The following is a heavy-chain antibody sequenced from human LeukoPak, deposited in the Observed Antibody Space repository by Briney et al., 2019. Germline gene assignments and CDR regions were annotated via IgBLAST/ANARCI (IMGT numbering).Heavy chain of an antibody. V-gene: IGHV3-21*01. CDR1: GFTFSNYA. CDR2: ISSSSSYI. J-gene: IGHJ4*02. Sequence: PGGSLRLSCAASGFTFSNYAMSWVRQAPGKGLEWVSSISSSSSYINYADSVKGRFTISRDNAKNSLYLQMNSLRAEDTAVYYCASLGQWLVLDYWGQGTLVTVSS. CDR3: ASLGQWLVLDY. D-gene: IGHD6-19*01.